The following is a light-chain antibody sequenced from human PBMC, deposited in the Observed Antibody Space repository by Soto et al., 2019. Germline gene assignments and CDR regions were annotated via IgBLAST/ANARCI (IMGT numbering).Light chain of an antibody. J-gene: IGKJ2*01. Sequence: DIVMTQSPLSLPVTPGEPASISCRSSQSLLHSNGYNYLDWFLQKPGQSPQLLIYLGSNRASGVPDRFSGSVSGTDFTLKINRVEAEDVGVYYCMQALQTPLTFGQGTKLEIK. CDR1: QSLLHSNGYNY. V-gene: IGKV2-28*01. CDR2: LGS. CDR3: MQALQTPLT.